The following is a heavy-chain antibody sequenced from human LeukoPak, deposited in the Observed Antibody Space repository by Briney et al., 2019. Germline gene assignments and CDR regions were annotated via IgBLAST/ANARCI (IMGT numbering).Heavy chain of an antibody. V-gene: IGHV1-18*01. CDR2: ISAYNGNT. J-gene: IGHJ3*02. CDR1: GYTFTSYG. D-gene: IGHD3-3*01. Sequence: GASVKVSCKASGYTFTSYGISWVRQAPGQGLEWMGWISAYNGNTNYAQKLQGRVTMTTDTSTSTAYMELRSLRSDDTAVYYCARDLRGFTIFGVVADAFDIWGQGTMVTVSS. CDR3: ARDLRGFTIFGVVADAFDI.